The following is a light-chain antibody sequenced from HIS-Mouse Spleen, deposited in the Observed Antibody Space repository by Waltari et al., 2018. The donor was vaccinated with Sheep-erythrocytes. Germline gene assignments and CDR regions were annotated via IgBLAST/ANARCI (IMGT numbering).Light chain of an antibody. Sequence: EIVLTQSPGTLSLSPGERATFSCRASQSVRSSYLAWYQQKPGQAPRLLIYGASSRATGIPDRFSGSGSGTDFTLTISRLEPQDFAVYYCQQYGSSPTFGQGTKLEIK. CDR1: QSVRSSY. V-gene: IGKV3-20*01. CDR2: GAS. CDR3: QQYGSSPT. J-gene: IGKJ2*01.